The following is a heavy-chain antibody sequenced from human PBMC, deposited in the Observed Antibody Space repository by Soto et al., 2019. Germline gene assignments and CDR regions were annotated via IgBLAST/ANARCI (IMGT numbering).Heavy chain of an antibody. CDR1: DGSISGYY. V-gene: IGHV4-59*08. Sequence: PSETLSLTCTVSDGSISGYYWSWIRQPPGKGPEWIGYIYYSGSTNYNPSLESRLTMSVDTSTNQFSLKLSSVTAADTAVYYCARYQQYYQHWGQGWLVTVSS. CDR2: IYYSGST. CDR3: ARYQQYYQH. J-gene: IGHJ1*01.